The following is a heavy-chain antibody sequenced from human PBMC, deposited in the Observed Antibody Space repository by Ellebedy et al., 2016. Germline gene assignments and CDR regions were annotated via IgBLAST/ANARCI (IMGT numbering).Heavy chain of an antibody. CDR1: GGSFSGYY. V-gene: IGHV4-34*01. D-gene: IGHD1-26*01. CDR2: INHSGST. CDR3: ARHELGPVRGSYGAFDI. Sequence: SETLSLTCAVYGGSFSGYYWSWIRQPPGKGLEWIGEINHSGSTNYNPSLKSRVTVSVDTSKNQLSLKLNSVTAADTAVYYCARHELGPVRGSYGAFDIWGQGTMVTVSS. J-gene: IGHJ3*02.